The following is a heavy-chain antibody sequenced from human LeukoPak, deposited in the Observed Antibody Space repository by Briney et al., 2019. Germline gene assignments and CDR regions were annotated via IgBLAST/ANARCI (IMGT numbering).Heavy chain of an antibody. Sequence: PGGSLRLSCAASGFTFSCYSMNWVRQAPGKGLEWVSSISSSSSYIYYADSVKGRFTISRDNAKNSLYLQMDSLRAEDTAVYYCARAYCGGDCYAHYYYYGMDVWGQGTTVTVSS. CDR1: GFTFSCYS. J-gene: IGHJ6*02. V-gene: IGHV3-21*01. CDR3: ARAYCGGDCYAHYYYYGMDV. CDR2: ISSSSSYI. D-gene: IGHD2-21*02.